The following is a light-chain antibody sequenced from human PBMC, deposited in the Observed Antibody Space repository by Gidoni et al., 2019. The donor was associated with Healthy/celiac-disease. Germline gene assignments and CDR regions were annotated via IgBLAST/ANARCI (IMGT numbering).Light chain of an antibody. CDR3: QQSYSTPTT. Sequence: DIQMSQSPSSLSASLGDRVTITCRASQSISSYLNWYQQKPGKAPKLLIYAASSLQSGVPSRFSGSGSGTDFTLTISRLQPEDFATYYCQQSYSTPTTFGQGTKVEIK. J-gene: IGKJ1*01. V-gene: IGKV1-39*01. CDR2: AAS. CDR1: QSISSY.